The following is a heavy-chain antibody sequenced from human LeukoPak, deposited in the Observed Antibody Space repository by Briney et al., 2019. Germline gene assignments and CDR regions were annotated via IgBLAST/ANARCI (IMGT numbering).Heavy chain of an antibody. Sequence: PSGTLSLTCAVYGGSFSGYYWTWIRQPPGKGLEWIGEINHSGSTSYNPSLKSRVTISVDTSKNQFSLKLRSVTAADTAVYYCAREVDSSSWYGDYYHYYMDVWGKGTTVTVSS. J-gene: IGHJ6*03. CDR1: GGSFSGYY. CDR3: AREVDSSSWYGDYYHYYMDV. V-gene: IGHV4-34*01. D-gene: IGHD6-13*01. CDR2: INHSGST.